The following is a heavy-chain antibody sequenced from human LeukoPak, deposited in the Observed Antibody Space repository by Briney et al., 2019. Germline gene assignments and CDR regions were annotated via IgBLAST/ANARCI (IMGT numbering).Heavy chain of an antibody. CDR3: ARAPYDILTGYYSFDY. D-gene: IGHD3-9*01. CDR1: GGSISSYY. V-gene: IGHV4-59*01. CDR2: IYYSGST. J-gene: IGHJ4*02. Sequence: PSETLSLTCTVSGGSISSYYWSWIRQPPGKGLEWIGYIYYSGSTNYNPSLKSRVTISVDTSKNQFSLKLSSVTAADTAVYYCARAPYDILTGYYSFDYWGREPWSPSPQ.